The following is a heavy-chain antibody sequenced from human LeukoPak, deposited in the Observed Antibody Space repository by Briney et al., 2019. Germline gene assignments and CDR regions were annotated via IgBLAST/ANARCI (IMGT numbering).Heavy chain of an antibody. CDR2: ISPSGDIK. J-gene: IGHJ4*02. D-gene: IGHD5-24*01. CDR1: GFTFTNYW. Sequence: GGSLRLSCAASGFTFTNYWMSWVRQAPGKGLEWDSGISPSGDIKYYVDSVKGRFTVSRDNSKNTLYLQINSLRDEDTAVYYCAKDDAWLQYNDWGQGTLVTVSS. V-gene: IGHV3-23*01. CDR3: AKDDAWLQYND.